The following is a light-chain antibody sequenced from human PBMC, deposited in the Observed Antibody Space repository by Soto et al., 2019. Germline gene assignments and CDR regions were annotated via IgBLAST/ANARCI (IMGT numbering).Light chain of an antibody. Sequence: DIQMTQSPSSLSASVGDRVTITCQASQDIRKYLSWYQQKPGKAPKLLIYGASYLETGVPSRFSGSGYGKDFTFTISSLQPEDIATYYCQHYDHLPPFTFGPGTKVAIK. J-gene: IGKJ3*01. CDR3: QHYDHLPPFT. CDR2: GAS. CDR1: QDIRKY. V-gene: IGKV1-33*01.